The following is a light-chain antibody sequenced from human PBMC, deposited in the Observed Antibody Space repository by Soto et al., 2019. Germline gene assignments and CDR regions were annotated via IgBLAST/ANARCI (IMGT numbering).Light chain of an antibody. V-gene: IGKV1-9*01. J-gene: IGKJ5*01. CDR2: AAS. CDR1: QGINTF. CDR3: QQLNSYPIT. Sequence: DIQRAQSPSSLSASVGDRVTIACRASQGINTFLAWYQQKAGKAPKLLIYAASTLQSGVPSRFSGSGSGTDFTLTISSLQSEDFATYYCQQLNSYPITFGQGTRLEIK.